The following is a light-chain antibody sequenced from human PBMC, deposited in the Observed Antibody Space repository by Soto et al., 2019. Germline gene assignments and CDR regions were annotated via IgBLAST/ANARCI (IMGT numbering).Light chain of an antibody. CDR3: SSYTISNTLPFV. Sequence: LTQPASVSGSPGQSITISCTGTRRDVGGYNYVSWYQQYPGKSPKLLIYEVTHRPSGVSNRFSGSKSGNTASLTISGLQAEDEADYYCSSYTISNTLPFVFGTGTKVTVL. J-gene: IGLJ1*01. CDR1: RRDVGGYNY. CDR2: EVT. V-gene: IGLV2-14*01.